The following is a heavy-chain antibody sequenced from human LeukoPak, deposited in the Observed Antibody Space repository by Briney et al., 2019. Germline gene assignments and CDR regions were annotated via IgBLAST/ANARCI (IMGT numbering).Heavy chain of an antibody. V-gene: IGHV4-59*12. CDR3: ARDRHSGYDYSAFDI. Sequence: SETLSLTCTVSSGSISSYYWSWIRQPPGKGLEWIGYIYYSGSTNYNPSLKSRVTISVDTSKNQFSLKLSSVTAADTAVYYCARDRHSGYDYSAFDIWGQGTMVTVSS. J-gene: IGHJ3*02. CDR2: IYYSGST. D-gene: IGHD5-12*01. CDR1: SGSISSYY.